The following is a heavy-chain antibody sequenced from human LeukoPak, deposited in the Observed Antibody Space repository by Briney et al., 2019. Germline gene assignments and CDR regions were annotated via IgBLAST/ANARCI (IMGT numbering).Heavy chain of an antibody. CDR1: GFTFDDYA. J-gene: IGHJ4*02. Sequence: PGRSLRLSCAASGFTFDDYAMHWVRQAPGKGLEWVSGISWNSVSIGYADSVKGRFTISRDNAENSLYLQMNSLRDEDTALYYCAKDKYSSSWYYFDYWGQGTLVTVSS. CDR3: AKDKYSSSWYYFDY. D-gene: IGHD6-13*01. CDR2: ISWNSVSI. V-gene: IGHV3-9*01.